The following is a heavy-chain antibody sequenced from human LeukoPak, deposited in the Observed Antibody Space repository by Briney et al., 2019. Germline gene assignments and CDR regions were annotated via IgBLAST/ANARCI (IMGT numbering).Heavy chain of an antibody. CDR2: IIPIFGTA. J-gene: IGHJ5*02. D-gene: IGHD3-10*01. CDR3: ARRITMVRGRVLAWFDP. CDR1: GGTFSSYA. Sequence: PQASVKVSCKASGGTFSSYAISWVRQAPGQGLEWMGGIIPIFGTANYAQKFQGRVTITADESTSTAYMELSSLRSEDTAVYYCARRITMVRGRVLAWFDPWGQGTLVTVSS. V-gene: IGHV1-69*13.